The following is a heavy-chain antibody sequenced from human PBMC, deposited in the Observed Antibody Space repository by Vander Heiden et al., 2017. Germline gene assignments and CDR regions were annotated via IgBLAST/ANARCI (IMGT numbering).Heavy chain of an antibody. CDR3: ASRRVVVPAAIRA. CDR1: GGSFSGYY. D-gene: IGHD2-2*01. CDR2: INHSGST. V-gene: IGHV4-34*01. J-gene: IGHJ5*02. Sequence: QVQLQQWGAGLLKPSETLPLTCAVYGGSFSGYYWSWIRQPPGKGLEWIGEINHSGSTNYNPSLKSRVTISVDTSKNQFSLKLSSVTAADTAVYYCASRRVVVPAAIRAWGQGTLVTVSS.